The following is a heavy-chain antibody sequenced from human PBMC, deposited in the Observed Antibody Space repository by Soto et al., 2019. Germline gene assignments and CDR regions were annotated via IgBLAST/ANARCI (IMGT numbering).Heavy chain of an antibody. Sequence: EVQLLESGGGLVQPGGSLRLSCAASGFSFSNYPMSWVRQAPGKGLESVSVIMGSGGRTYYADSVQGRFTISRDDSKSTVFLQMNSLRADDTATYYRAKGGANWYFDYRGQGTLVTVTS. D-gene: IGHD1-1*01. CDR3: AKGGANWYFDY. CDR1: GFSFSNYP. J-gene: IGHJ4*02. V-gene: IGHV3-23*01. CDR2: IMGSGGRT.